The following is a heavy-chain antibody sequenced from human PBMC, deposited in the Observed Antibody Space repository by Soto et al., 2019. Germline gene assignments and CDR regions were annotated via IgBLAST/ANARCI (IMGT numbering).Heavy chain of an antibody. Sequence: QVQLVQSGAEVKKPGASVKVSCKASGYTFTSYGISWVRQAPGQVLEWMGWISAYNGNTNYAQKLQGRVTMTTDTATSRAYMELRRLRSDDTAVYYCARGSPYYGCWSGNNRPRCFDYWGQGTLVAVSS. J-gene: IGHJ4*02. V-gene: IGHV1-18*01. CDR1: GYTFTSYG. CDR3: ARGSPYYGCWSGNNRPRCFDY. CDR2: ISAYNGNT. D-gene: IGHD3-3*01.